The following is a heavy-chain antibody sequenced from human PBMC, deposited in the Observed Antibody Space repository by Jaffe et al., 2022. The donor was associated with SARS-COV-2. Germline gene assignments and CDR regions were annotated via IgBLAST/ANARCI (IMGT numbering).Heavy chain of an antibody. Sequence: QVQLQQWGAGLLKPSETLSLTCAVYGGSFSGYYWSWIRQPPGKGLEWIGEINHSGSTNYNPSLKSRVTISVDTSKNQFSLKLSSVTAADTAVYYCARGPRCLGRSRCAELDYWGQGTLVTVSS. D-gene: IGHD3-10*02. CDR1: GGSFSGYY. CDR3: ARGPRCLGRSRCAELDY. J-gene: IGHJ4*02. CDR2: INHSGST. V-gene: IGHV4-34*01.